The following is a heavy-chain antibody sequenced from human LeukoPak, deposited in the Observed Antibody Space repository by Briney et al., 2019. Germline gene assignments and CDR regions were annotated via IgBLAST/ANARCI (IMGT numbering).Heavy chain of an antibody. D-gene: IGHD6-19*01. Sequence: PSGTLSLTCAVSGGSISSGNWWSWVRQPPGKGLEWIGAIYHSGSTNHNPSLKSRVTISVDKSKKQFSLRLSSVTAADTAVYYCARVYSSGIDYSGQGNLVTASS. CDR2: IYHSGST. V-gene: IGHV4-4*02. CDR3: ARVYSSGIDY. CDR1: GGSISSGNW. J-gene: IGHJ4*02.